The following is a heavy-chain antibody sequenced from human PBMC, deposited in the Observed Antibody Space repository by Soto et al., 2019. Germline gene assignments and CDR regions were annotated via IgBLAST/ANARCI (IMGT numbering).Heavy chain of an antibody. V-gene: IGHV3-7*05. CDR1: GFTFSSYW. CDR2: IKQDGSET. Sequence: PGGSLRLSCAASGFTFSSYWMSWVRQAPGKGLEWVANIKQDGSETYYVDSGKGRFTISRDNSKNTLYLQMNSLRAEDTAVYYCAKDFVRVGGTSVYYYYGMDVWGQGTTVTVSS. J-gene: IGHJ6*02. D-gene: IGHD1-26*01. CDR3: AKDFVRVGGTSVYYYYGMDV.